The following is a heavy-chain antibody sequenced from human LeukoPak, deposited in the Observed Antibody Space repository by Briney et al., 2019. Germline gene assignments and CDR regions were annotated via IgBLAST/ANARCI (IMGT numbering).Heavy chain of an antibody. CDR2: IIPMLGTA. CDR3: ARDGLLTRTGMDV. CDR1: GGSLSDYT. D-gene: IGHD3/OR15-3a*01. J-gene: IGHJ6*03. Sequence: SVRVSCKASGGSLSDYTISWVRQAPGQGLEWMGGIIPMLGTAKYAQNFQGRVTITTDDSSSTVYMELSSPRFEDTASYFCARDGLLTRTGMDVWGKGTTVTVSS. V-gene: IGHV1-69*16.